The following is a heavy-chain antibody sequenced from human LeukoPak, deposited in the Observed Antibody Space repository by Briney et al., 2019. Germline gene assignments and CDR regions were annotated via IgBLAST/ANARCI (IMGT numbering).Heavy chain of an antibody. CDR3: AKEGPLRYFDWLPNHYYMDV. CDR1: A. CDR2: ISGSGGST. J-gene: IGHJ6*03. V-gene: IGHV3-23*01. Sequence: AMXWVXQXXGKGLEGVSDISGSGGSTYYASSVKGRFTISRDNSKNTLYLQMNSLRAEDTAVYYCAKEGPLRYFDWLPNHYYMDVWGKGTTVTVSS. D-gene: IGHD3-9*01.